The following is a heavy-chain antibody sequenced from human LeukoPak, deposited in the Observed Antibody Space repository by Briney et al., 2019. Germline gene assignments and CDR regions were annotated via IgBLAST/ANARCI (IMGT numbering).Heavy chain of an antibody. CDR1: GGSISSYY. J-gene: IGHJ4*02. D-gene: IGHD3-22*01. CDR3: ARQGLYDSSGYYYY. CDR2: IYYSGST. V-gene: IGHV4-59*08. Sequence: IPSETLSLTCTVSGGSISSYYWSWLRQPPGKGLEWIGYIYYSGSTNYNPSLKSRVTISVDTSKNQFSLKLSSVTAADTAVYYCARQGLYDSSGYYYYWGQGTLVTVSS.